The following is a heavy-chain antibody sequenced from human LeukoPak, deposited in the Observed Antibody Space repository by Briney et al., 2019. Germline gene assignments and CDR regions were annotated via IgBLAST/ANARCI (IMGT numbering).Heavy chain of an antibody. D-gene: IGHD2-2*01. CDR3: ARDEGSSYPFDY. J-gene: IGHJ4*02. V-gene: IGHV4-39*07. CDR1: GGTISSSSYY. CDR2: IYYSGST. Sequence: SETLSLTCTVSGGTISSSSYYWGWIRQPPGKGLEWIGSIYYSGSTYYNPSLKSRVTISVDTSKNQFSLNLSSVTAADTAVYFCARDEGSSYPFDYWGQGTLVTVSS.